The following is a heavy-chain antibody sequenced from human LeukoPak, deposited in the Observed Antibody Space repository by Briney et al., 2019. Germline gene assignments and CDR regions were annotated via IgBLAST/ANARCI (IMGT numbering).Heavy chain of an antibody. CDR2: IQYDGSNK. CDR3: ARASSSWYYFDY. D-gene: IGHD6-13*01. V-gene: IGHV3-30*02. J-gene: IGHJ4*02. Sequence: GGSLRLSCAASGFTFSSYGMHWVRQAPGKGLEWVAFIQYDGSNKYYADSVKGRFTISRDNAKNSLYLQMNSLRAEDTAVYYCARASSSWYYFDYWGQGTLVTVSS. CDR1: GFTFSSYG.